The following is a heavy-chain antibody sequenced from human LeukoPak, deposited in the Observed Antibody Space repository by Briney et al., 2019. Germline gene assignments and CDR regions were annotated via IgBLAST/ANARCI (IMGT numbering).Heavy chain of an antibody. Sequence: ASVKVSCKASGYTFTSYYMHWVQQAPGQGLEWMGVINPSSGSTNYAQKFQGRVTMTRDTSTSTVYMELSSLRSEDTAVYYCARDRGDGYIYRGYFDYWGQGTLVTVSS. J-gene: IGHJ4*02. CDR3: ARDRGDGYIYRGYFDY. V-gene: IGHV1-46*01. CDR1: GYTFTSYY. D-gene: IGHD5-24*01. CDR2: INPSSGST.